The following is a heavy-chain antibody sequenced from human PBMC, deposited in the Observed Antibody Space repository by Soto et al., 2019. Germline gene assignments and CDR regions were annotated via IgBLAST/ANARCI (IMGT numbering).Heavy chain of an antibody. CDR3: ARETEQLWLRASNFSGMDV. D-gene: IGHD5-18*01. V-gene: IGHV1-18*01. J-gene: IGHJ6*02. Sequence: QVQLVQSGAEVKKPGASVKVSCKASGYTFTSYGISWVRQAPGQVLEWMGWISAYNGNTNYAQKLQGRVTMTTDTSTSTAYMELRSLRSDDTAVYYCARETEQLWLRASNFSGMDVWGQGTTVTVSS. CDR2: ISAYNGNT. CDR1: GYTFTSYG.